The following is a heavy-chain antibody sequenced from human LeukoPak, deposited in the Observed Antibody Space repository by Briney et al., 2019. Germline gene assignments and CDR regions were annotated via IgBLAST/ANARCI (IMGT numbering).Heavy chain of an antibody. CDR2: ISLDGNNE. CDR1: GFTFRNYY. CDR3: ARGVSYDFWSGSDSSFYGMDV. J-gene: IGHJ6*02. V-gene: IGHV3-30-3*01. Sequence: QTGGSLRLSCAVSGFTFRNYYMHWVRQAPGKGLEWVAVISLDGNNEYYADSVKGRFSLSRDNSMNTLYLQLNSLRAEDTAVYYCARGVSYDFWSGSDSSFYGMDVWGQGTTVTVSS. D-gene: IGHD3-3*01.